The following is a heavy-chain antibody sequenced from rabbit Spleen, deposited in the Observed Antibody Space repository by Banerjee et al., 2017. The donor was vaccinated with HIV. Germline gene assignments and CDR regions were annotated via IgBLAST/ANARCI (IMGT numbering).Heavy chain of an antibody. J-gene: IGHJ4*01. CDR3: ARDPAYSSGSGSAIPYL. CDR2: IYTGNSKT. Sequence: QSLEESGGDLVKPGASLTLTCKASGVSFSSDYDMCWVRQAPGKGLEWIACIYTGNSKTYYANWAKGRFTISKTSSTTVTLQMTSLTVADTATYFCARDPAYSSGSGSAIPYLWGPGT. CDR1: GVSFSSDYD. V-gene: IGHV1S40*01. D-gene: IGHD1-1*01.